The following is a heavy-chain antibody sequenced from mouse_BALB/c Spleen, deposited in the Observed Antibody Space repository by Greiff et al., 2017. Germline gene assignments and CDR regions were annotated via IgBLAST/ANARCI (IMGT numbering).Heavy chain of an antibody. CDR3: ARDEGGEDFAY. Sequence: EVQGVESGGGLVKPGGSLKLSCAASGFTFSDYYMYWVRQTPEKRLEWVATISDGGSYTYYPDSVKGRFTISRDNAKNNLYLQMSSLKSEDTAMYYCARDEGGEDFAYWGQGTLVTVSA. CDR2: ISDGGSYT. J-gene: IGHJ3*01. CDR1: GFTFSDYY. V-gene: IGHV5-4*02.